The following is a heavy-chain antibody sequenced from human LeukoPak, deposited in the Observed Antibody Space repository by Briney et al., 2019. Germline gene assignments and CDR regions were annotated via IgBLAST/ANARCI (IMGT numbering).Heavy chain of an antibody. CDR3: ARRSGITAGGTFPYYYYGMDV. V-gene: IGHV3-74*01. D-gene: IGHD6-13*01. J-gene: IGHJ6*02. CDR2: INSDGSST. Sequence: GGSLRLSCAASGFTFSSYWMRWVRQAPGKGLVWVSRINSDGSSTSYADSVKGRFTISRDNAKNTVYLQMNSLRAEDTAVYYCARRSGITAGGTFPYYYYGMDVWGQGTTVTVSS. CDR1: GFTFSSYW.